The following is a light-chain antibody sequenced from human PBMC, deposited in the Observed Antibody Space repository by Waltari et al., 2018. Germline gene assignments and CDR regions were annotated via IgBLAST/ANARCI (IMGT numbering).Light chain of an antibody. J-gene: IGKJ1*01. V-gene: IGKV1-5*03. CDR2: KVS. CDR3: QQYKAYWT. CDR1: QRIDTW. Sequence: DIQMTQSPSTLSASVGDRVTITCRASQRIDTWLAWYQQKPGKAPKVLIYKVSRLESGVPSRFSGSGSGTEFTLTITGLQPDDVATYYCQQYKAYWTFGQGP.